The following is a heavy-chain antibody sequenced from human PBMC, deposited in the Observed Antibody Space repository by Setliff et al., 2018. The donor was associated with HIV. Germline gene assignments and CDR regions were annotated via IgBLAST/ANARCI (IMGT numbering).Heavy chain of an antibody. Sequence: GGSLRLSCVASGFTFSRCWMSWVRQAPGKGLEWVGNIKQDGSEKYYVDSVKGRFTISRDNAKNSLYLQMNSLRAEDTAVYYCARSFWGFVRNAASDIWGQGTMVTVSS. D-gene: IGHD3-16*01. CDR1: GFTFSRCW. CDR2: IKQDGSEK. V-gene: IGHV3-7*01. J-gene: IGHJ3*02. CDR3: ARSFWGFVRNAASDI.